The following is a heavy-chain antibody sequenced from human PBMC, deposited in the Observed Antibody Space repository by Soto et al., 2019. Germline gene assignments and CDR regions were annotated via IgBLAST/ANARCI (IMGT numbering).Heavy chain of an antibody. V-gene: IGHV4-59*01. Sequence: PSETLSLTCTVSGGSISSYYWSWIRQPPGKGLEWIGYIYYSGSTNYNPSLKSRVTISVDTSKNQFSLKLSSVTAADTVVYYCARGLRFGELFTSSYWGQGTLVTVSS. J-gene: IGHJ4*02. CDR2: IYYSGST. CDR1: GGSISSYY. D-gene: IGHD3-10*01. CDR3: ARGLRFGELFTSSY.